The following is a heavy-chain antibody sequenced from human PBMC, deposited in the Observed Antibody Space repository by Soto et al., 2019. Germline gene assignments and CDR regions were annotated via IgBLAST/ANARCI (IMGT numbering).Heavy chain of an antibody. J-gene: IGHJ5*02. CDR2: ISGSGGST. D-gene: IGHD3-10*01. CDR1: GFRFTDYY. V-gene: IGHV3-23*01. CDR3: ARLGPYGSESYSFRYNWFDP. Sequence: PGGSLRLSCAASGFRFTDYYMSWIRQAPGKGLEWVSGISGSGGSTNYADSVKGRFTISRDNSKNTVYLQMNSLRGEDTAMYYCARLGPYGSESYSFRYNWFDPWGQGTLVTVSS.